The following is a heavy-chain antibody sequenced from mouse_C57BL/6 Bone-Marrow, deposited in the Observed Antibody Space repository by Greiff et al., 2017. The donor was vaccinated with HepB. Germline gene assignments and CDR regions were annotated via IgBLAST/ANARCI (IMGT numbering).Heavy chain of an antibody. CDR1: EYEFPSHD. CDR2: INSDGGST. Sequence: EVQLVESGGGLVQPGESLKLSCESNEYEFPSHDMSWVRKTPEKRLELVAAINSDGGSTYYPDTMERRFIISRDNTKKTLYLQMSSLRSEDTALYYCARGDYYGSSPLYWYFDVWGTGTTVTVSS. CDR3: ARGDYYGSSPLYWYFDV. J-gene: IGHJ1*03. D-gene: IGHD1-1*01. V-gene: IGHV5-2*01.